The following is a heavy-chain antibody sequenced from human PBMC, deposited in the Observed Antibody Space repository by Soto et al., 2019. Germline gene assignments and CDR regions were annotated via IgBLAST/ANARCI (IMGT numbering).Heavy chain of an antibody. J-gene: IGHJ6*02. D-gene: IGHD3-3*01. CDR1: GYTFTGYY. CDR2: INPNSGGT. V-gene: IGHV1-2*04. CDR3: ARAPPDFLLINITTTWGAGDYYGMDV. Sequence: ASVKVSCKASGYTFTGYYMHWVRQAPGQGLEWMGWINPNSGGTNYAQKFQGWVTMTRDTSISTAYMELSRLRSDDTAVYYCARAPPDFLLINITTTWGAGDYYGMDVWGQGTTVTVSS.